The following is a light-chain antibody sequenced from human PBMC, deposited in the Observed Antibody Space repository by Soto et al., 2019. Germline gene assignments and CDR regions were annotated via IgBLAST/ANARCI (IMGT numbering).Light chain of an antibody. Sequence: EIVLTQSPATLSLSPGERATLSCRASQSVATYLAWYQHRPGQASRLLIYDASNRATGIPARFSGSGSGTDFTLTISSLEPEDFAVYYCQQRSKSITFGQGTRLEIK. CDR3: QQRSKSIT. CDR2: DAS. V-gene: IGKV3-11*01. J-gene: IGKJ5*01. CDR1: QSVATY.